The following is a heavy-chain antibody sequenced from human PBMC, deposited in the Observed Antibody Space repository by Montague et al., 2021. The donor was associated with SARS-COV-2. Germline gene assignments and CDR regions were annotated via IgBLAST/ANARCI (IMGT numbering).Heavy chain of an antibody. D-gene: IGHD6-13*01. CDR3: ARAPIYRSSWYAYFDY. CDR1: GGSISSYY. Sequence: SETLSLTCTVSGGSISSYYWNWIRQSPGKGLEWIGYINYSGSTHYNPSLQSRVTLSKDTSKNQFSLRLTSVTAADTAMYFCARAPIYRSSWYAYFDYWGQGTLVTVPS. J-gene: IGHJ4*02. CDR2: INYSGST. V-gene: IGHV4-59*01.